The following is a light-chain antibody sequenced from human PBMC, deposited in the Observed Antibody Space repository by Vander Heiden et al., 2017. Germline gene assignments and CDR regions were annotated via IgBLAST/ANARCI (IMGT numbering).Light chain of an antibody. Sequence: IVLTQSPGTLSLSPGERATLSCMASQSVSISYLAWYQQKPGQAPRLLIYGAFSRATGIPDSFSGRGSGTDFTFTISRLEPEDFAVYYCQQYGSSPLTFGGGTKVEIK. V-gene: IGKV3-20*01. CDR1: QSVSISY. J-gene: IGKJ4*01. CDR2: GAF. CDR3: QQYGSSPLT.